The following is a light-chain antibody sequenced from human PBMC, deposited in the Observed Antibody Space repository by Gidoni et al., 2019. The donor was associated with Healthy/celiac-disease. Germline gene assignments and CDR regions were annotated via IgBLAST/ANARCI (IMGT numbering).Light chain of an antibody. Sequence: QSVLTQPPSVSGAPGQRVTISCTGSSSNTGAGHDVHWYQQLPGTSPKLLIYVNSNRPSGVPDRFSGSKSGTSASLAITGLQAEDEADYYCQSYDSSLSGHVVFGGGTKLTVL. V-gene: IGLV1-40*01. J-gene: IGLJ2*01. CDR3: QSYDSSLSGHVV. CDR2: VNS. CDR1: SSNTGAGHD.